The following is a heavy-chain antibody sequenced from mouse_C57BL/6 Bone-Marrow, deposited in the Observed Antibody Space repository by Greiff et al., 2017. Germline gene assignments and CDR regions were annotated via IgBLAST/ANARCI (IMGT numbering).Heavy chain of an antibody. CDR1: GYAFSSYW. CDR2: IYPGDGDT. Sequence: QVQLQQSGAELVKPGASVKISCKASGYAFSSYWMNWVKQRPGKGLEWIGQIYPGDGDTNYNGKFKGKATLTADKSSSTAYMQLSSLTSEDSAVYFFAMRIYYGSSYDWYFDVWGTGTTVTVSS. D-gene: IGHD1-1*01. V-gene: IGHV1-80*01. CDR3: AMRIYYGSSYDWYFDV. J-gene: IGHJ1*03.